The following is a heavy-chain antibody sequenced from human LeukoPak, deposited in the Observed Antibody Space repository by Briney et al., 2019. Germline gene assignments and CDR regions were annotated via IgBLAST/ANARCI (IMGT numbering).Heavy chain of an antibody. CDR3: ARGRGEDYDI. J-gene: IGHJ3*02. CDR1: GYTFTNYG. V-gene: IGHV1-2*02. CDR2: INPNSGGT. Sequence: ASVKVSCKASGYTFTNYGISWVRQAPGQGLEWMGWINPNSGGTNYAQKFQGRVTMTRDTSISTAYMELSRLRSDDTAVYYCARGRGEDYDIWGQGTMVTVSS. D-gene: IGHD2-15*01.